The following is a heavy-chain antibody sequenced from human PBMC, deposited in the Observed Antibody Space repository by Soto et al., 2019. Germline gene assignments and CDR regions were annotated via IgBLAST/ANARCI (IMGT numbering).Heavy chain of an antibody. D-gene: IGHD3-10*01. V-gene: IGHV1-58*02. Sequence: ASVKVSCKASGFTFTSSAMQWVRQARGQRLEWIGWIVVGSGNTNYAQKFQERVTITRDMSTSTAYMELSSLRSEDTAVYYCAALHPHMVRGSVPPNWGQGTLVTVSS. J-gene: IGHJ4*02. CDR1: GFTFTSSA. CDR3: AALHPHMVRGSVPPN. CDR2: IVVGSGNT.